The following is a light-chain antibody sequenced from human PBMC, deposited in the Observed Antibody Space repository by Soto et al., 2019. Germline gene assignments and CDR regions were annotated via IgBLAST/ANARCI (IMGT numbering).Light chain of an antibody. V-gene: IGKV3-20*01. Sequence: EIVLTQSPGTQSLSPGERATLSCRASQSVSSSYLTWYQQKPGQAPRLLIYSASSRATGIPDRFSGSGSGTDFTLTISRLEPEDFAVYYCQQYGSSLSTTFGQGTRLEIK. J-gene: IGKJ5*01. CDR3: QQYGSSLSTT. CDR1: QSVSSSY. CDR2: SAS.